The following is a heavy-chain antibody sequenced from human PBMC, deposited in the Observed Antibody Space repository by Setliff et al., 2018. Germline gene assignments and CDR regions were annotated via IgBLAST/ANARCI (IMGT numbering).Heavy chain of an antibody. Sequence: PGESLKISCKVSGYNFSSNYWIGWVRQMPGKGLEWMGIIYPADSDVKYSPSFQGHVTMSVDKSINTAYLQWSSLKASDTAIYYCSRPAYSSRWYEIKGFDYWGQGTLVTVSS. D-gene: IGHD6-13*01. CDR2: IYPADSDV. V-gene: IGHV5-51*01. CDR1: GYNFSSNYW. CDR3: SRPAYSSRWYEIKGFDY. J-gene: IGHJ4*02.